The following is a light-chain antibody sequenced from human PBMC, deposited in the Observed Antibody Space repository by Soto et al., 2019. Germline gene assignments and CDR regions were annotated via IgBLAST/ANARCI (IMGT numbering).Light chain of an antibody. CDR2: GAS. Sequence: EIVVTQSPATLSVSPGERATLSCRASQSVSSNLAWYQQKPGQAPRLLIYGASTRATGIPARFSGSGSGTEFTLTISSLQSEAFAVYYCQQYNNWPPLTFGGGTKVDIK. J-gene: IGKJ4*01. V-gene: IGKV3-15*01. CDR1: QSVSSN. CDR3: QQYNNWPPLT.